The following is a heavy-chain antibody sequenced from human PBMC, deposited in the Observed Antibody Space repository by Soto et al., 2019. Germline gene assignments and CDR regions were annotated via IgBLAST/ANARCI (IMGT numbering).Heavy chain of an antibody. J-gene: IGHJ6*02. D-gene: IGHD2-21*01. V-gene: IGHV4-39*01. Sequence: SETLSLTCTVSGGSISSSSYYWGWIRQPPGKGLEWIGSIYYSGSTYYNPSLKSRVTISVDTSKNQFSLKLSSVTAADTAVYYCARIHMSSYYYYGMDVWGQGTTVTVSS. CDR2: IYYSGST. CDR3: ARIHMSSYYYYGMDV. CDR1: GGSISSSSYY.